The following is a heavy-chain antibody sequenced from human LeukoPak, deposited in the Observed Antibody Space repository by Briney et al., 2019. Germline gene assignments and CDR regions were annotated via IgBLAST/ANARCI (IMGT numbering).Heavy chain of an antibody. J-gene: IGHJ5*02. CDR1: GDSVSSSNYY. V-gene: IGHV4-39*01. Sequence: PSETLSLSCTVSGDSVSSSNYYWAYIHQPPGKGLEWIGNIYYSGNTYYNPSLKSRLTISVDTSRNQFSLKLTSVTAADTAVYYCARLNKPGWFDPWGQGTLVIVSS. D-gene: IGHD1-14*01. CDR3: ARLNKPGWFDP. CDR2: IYYSGNT.